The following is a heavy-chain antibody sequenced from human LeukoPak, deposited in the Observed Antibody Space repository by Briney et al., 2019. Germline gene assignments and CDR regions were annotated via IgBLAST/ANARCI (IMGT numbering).Heavy chain of an antibody. J-gene: IGHJ4*02. CDR2: IYYSGST. CDR3: ARKPYYYGSGISDY. Sequence: KPPETLSLTCAVYGGSFSGYYWSWIRQPPGKGLEWIGSIYYSGSTYYNPSLKSRVTISVDTSKNQFSLKLSSVTAADTAVYYCARKPYYYGSGISDYWGQGTPVTVSS. CDR1: GGSFSGYY. V-gene: IGHV4-34*01. D-gene: IGHD3-10*01.